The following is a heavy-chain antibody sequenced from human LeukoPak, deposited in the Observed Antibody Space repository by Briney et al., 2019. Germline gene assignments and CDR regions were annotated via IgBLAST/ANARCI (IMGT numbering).Heavy chain of an antibody. J-gene: IGHJ4*02. D-gene: IGHD2-21*02. CDR3: AAAYCGGDCYHFDY. Sequence: SGTLSLTCTVSGGSISSYYWSWIRQPPGKGLEWIGYIYYSGSTNYNPSLKSRVTISVDTSKNQFSLKLSSVTAADTAVYYCAAAYCGGDCYHFDYWGQGTLVTVSS. V-gene: IGHV4-59*01. CDR1: GGSISSYY. CDR2: IYYSGST.